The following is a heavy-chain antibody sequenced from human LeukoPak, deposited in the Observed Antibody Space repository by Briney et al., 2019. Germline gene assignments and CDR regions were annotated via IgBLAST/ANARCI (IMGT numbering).Heavy chain of an antibody. CDR1: GFTFSSYA. CDR3: AKGYSGSYGSDYYFGMDV. D-gene: IGHD3-10*01. CDR2: ISGSGGST. J-gene: IGHJ6*02. V-gene: IGHV3-23*01. Sequence: GGSLRLSCAASGFTFSSYAMSWVRQAPGKGLEWVSAISGSGGSTYYADSVKGRFTISRDNSKNTLYLQMNSLRAEDTAVYYCAKGYSGSYGSDYYFGMDVWGQGTTVTVSS.